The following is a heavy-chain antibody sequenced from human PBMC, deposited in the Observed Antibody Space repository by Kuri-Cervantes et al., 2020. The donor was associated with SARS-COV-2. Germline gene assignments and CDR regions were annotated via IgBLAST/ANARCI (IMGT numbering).Heavy chain of an antibody. D-gene: IGHD3-9*01. CDR2: IYTSGST. J-gene: IGHJ4*02. V-gene: IGHV4-4*07. CDR1: GGSISSYY. Sequence: ESLKISFTVSGGSISSYYWSWIRQPAGKGLEWIGRIYTSGSTNYNPSLKSRVTMSVDTSKNQFSLKLSSVTAADTAVYYCAREYYDILTGHQLFGYWGQGTLVTVSS. CDR3: AREYYDILTGHQLFGY.